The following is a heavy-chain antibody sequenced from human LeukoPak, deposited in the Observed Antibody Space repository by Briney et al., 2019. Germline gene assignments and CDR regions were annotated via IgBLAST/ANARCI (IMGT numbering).Heavy chain of an antibody. CDR1: GGSFSGYY. D-gene: IGHD4-17*01. Sequence: SETLSLTCAVYGGSFSGYYWTWLRQPPGKGLEWIGEINHSGSTNYNPSLKSRVTISVDTSKNQFSLKLSSVTVADTAVYYCARERPYGDYFDYWGQGTLVTVSS. CDR3: ARERPYGDYFDY. CDR2: INHSGST. V-gene: IGHV4-34*01. J-gene: IGHJ4*02.